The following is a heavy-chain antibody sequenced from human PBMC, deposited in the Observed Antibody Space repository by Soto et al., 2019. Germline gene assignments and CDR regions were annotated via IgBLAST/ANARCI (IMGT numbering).Heavy chain of an antibody. CDR1: GDTFTSYD. Sequence: ASVKVCCKASGDTFTSYDINWVRQAPGQGLEWMGWISTYNVNTNYAQKLQDRITMKIETSTTTAYMELRSLRSDDTAVYYCARRLGADYYGVDVWGQGTTVTVSS. V-gene: IGHV1-18*04. CDR3: ARRLGADYYGVDV. D-gene: IGHD3-16*01. CDR2: ISTYNVNT. J-gene: IGHJ6*01.